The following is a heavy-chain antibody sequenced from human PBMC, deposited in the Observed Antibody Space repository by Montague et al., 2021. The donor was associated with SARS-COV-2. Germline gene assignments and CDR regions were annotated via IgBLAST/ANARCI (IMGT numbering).Heavy chain of an antibody. D-gene: IGHD6-6*01. CDR1: GDSLIIYF. Sequence: SETLSLTCTVSGDSLIIYFWTWIRHPPGRGLEWNGYIENSGSTNYNPPLKSRLTMSLDMSINQFSLELRSVTAADTAVYYCGGLGYSTSTVDSWGHGTLVSVSS. J-gene: IGHJ5*01. CDR3: GGLGYSTSTVDS. V-gene: IGHV4-4*09. CDR2: IENSGST.